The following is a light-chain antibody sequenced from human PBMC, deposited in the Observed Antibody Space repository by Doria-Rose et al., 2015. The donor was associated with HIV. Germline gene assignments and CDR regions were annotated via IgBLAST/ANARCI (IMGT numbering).Light chain of an antibody. CDR2: AAP. J-gene: IGKJ4*01. CDR3: QQSYSTPLT. V-gene: IGKV1-39*01. Sequence: MTQSPSSLSVSVGDRVTITCRASQSTGSFLNWYQQKPGKAPKLLIYAAPSLQNGVPSRFSGSGSGTDFTLTISSLQPEDFATYFCQQSYSTPLTFGGGTKVEIK. CDR1: QSTGSF.